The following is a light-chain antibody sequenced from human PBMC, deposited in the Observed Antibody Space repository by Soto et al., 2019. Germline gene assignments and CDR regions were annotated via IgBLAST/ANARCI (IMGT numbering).Light chain of an antibody. CDR3: QQYANSPPT. CDR2: GAS. J-gene: IGKJ1*01. V-gene: IGKV3-20*01. CDR1: QSVSSNY. Sequence: EIVLTQSPGTLSLSPGERATLSCRASQSVSSNYLAWYQQKPGQAPRLLIYGASTRATGIPDRFSGSGSGTDFTLTISRLEPEDFAVYYCQQYANSPPTFGQGTNVEIK.